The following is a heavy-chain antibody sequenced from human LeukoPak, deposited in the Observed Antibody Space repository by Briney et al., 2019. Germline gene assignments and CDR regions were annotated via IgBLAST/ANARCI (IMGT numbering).Heavy chain of an antibody. CDR2: INPNSGGR. D-gene: IGHD6-19*01. V-gene: IGHV1-2*02. J-gene: IGHJ6*03. CDR1: GYTFTDYS. Sequence: GASVTVSCKASGYTFTDYSMHWVRQAPGQGLEWMGWINPNSGGRKYAQKFQGRVTMTRDTSISTAYMELSGLGFDDTAVYYCARNGHISAWSYYYYYVDVWGIGTTVTVSS. CDR3: ARNGHISAWSYYYYYVDV.